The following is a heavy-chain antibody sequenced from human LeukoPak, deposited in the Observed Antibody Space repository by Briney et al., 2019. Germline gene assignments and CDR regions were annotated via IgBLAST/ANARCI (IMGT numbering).Heavy chain of an antibody. Sequence: SETLSLTCTVSGGSISSYYWSWIRQPAGKGLEWIGRIYTSGSTSYNPSLKSRVTMSVDTSKNQFSLKLSSVTAADTAVYYCARGTGAVAGHPDAFDIWGQGTMVTVSS. J-gene: IGHJ3*02. CDR1: GGSISSYY. D-gene: IGHD6-19*01. CDR2: IYTSGST. CDR3: ARGTGAVAGHPDAFDI. V-gene: IGHV4-4*07.